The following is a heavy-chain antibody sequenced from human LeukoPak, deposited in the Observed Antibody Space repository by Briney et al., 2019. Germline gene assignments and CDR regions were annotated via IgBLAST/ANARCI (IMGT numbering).Heavy chain of an antibody. CDR3: ARDMAAAGGIDP. Sequence: PGGSLRLSCAASGFTFSSYSMNWVRQAPGRGLEWVSSISSSSSYIYYADSVKGRFTISRDNAKNSLYLQMNSLRAEDTAVYYCARDMAAAGGIDPWGQGTLVTVSS. CDR2: ISSSSSYI. J-gene: IGHJ5*02. CDR1: GFTFSSYS. V-gene: IGHV3-21*01. D-gene: IGHD6-13*01.